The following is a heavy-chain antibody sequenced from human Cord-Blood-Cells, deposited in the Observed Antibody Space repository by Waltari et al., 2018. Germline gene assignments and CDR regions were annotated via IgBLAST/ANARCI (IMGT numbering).Heavy chain of an antibody. J-gene: IGHJ4*02. Sequence: QVQLVESGGGVVQPGRSLRLSCAASGFTFSSYAMYWVRQAPGKGLEWVAVISYDGSKYYADSVKGRFSISRDKSKNTLYLQMNSLRAEDTAVYYCARRLGYWGQGALVTVSS. CDR1: GFTFSSYA. V-gene: IGHV3-30*04. D-gene: IGHD2-21*01. CDR3: ARRLGY. CDR2: ISYDGSK.